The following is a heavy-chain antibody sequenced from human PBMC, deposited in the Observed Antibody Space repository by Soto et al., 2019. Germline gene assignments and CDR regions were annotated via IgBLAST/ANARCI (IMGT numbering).Heavy chain of an antibody. V-gene: IGHV1-3*01. Sequence: QVQLVQSGAEVKKPGASVKVSCKASGYTFTSYAMHWVRQAPGQRLEWMGWINAGNGNTKYSQKFQGRVTIARDTSASTAYMELSSLRSEDTAVYYCARVSGISVAEVWGQGTLVTVSS. J-gene: IGHJ4*02. CDR3: ARVSGISVAEV. CDR1: GYTFTSYA. CDR2: INAGNGNT. D-gene: IGHD6-19*01.